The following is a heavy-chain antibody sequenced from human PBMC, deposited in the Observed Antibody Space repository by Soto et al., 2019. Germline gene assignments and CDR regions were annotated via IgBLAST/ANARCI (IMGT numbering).Heavy chain of an antibody. V-gene: IGHV4-31*03. J-gene: IGHJ4*02. CDR1: GGSISSGGYY. Sequence: QVQLQESGPGLVKPSQTLSLTCTVPGGSISSGGYYWSCIRQHPGQRLEWIGYICYSGSTYYNPSLNSRVTISVDTSKNQFSLKLSSVTAADTAVYYCARVPTTVTTTFDYWGQGTLVTVSS. D-gene: IGHD4-17*01. CDR3: ARVPTTVTTTFDY. CDR2: ICYSGST.